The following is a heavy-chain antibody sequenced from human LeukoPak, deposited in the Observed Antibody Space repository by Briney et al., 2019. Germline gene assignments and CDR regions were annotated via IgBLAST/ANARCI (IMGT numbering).Heavy chain of an antibody. D-gene: IGHD3-9*01. V-gene: IGHV3-33*08. CDR3: ARDTDILTGYYLLDY. J-gene: IGHJ4*02. CDR2: IWYDGSNK. CDR1: GFTFSSYG. Sequence: GRSLRLSCAASGFTFSSYGMHWVRRAPGKGLEWVAVIWYDGSNKYYADSVKGRFTISRDNSKNTLYLQMNSLRAEDTAVYYCARDTDILTGYYLLDYWGQGTLVTVSS.